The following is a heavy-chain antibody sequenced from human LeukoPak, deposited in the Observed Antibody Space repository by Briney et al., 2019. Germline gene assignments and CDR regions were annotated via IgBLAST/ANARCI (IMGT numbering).Heavy chain of an antibody. CDR3: AREESGSYDY. Sequence: GGSLRLSCAASGFTFTGFFMSWLRQAPGKGLEWVANINRDGTETYYVGSVKGRLTISRDNAKNSLYLQMNSLRAEDTAVYYCAREESGSYDYWGQGTLVTVSS. CDR1: GFTFTGFF. D-gene: IGHD1-26*01. CDR2: INRDGTET. J-gene: IGHJ4*02. V-gene: IGHV3-7*01.